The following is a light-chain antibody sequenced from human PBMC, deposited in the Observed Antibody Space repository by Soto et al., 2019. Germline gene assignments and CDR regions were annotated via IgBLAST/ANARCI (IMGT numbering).Light chain of an antibody. CDR1: QFISTY. CDR3: QQSYNTPAT. V-gene: IGKV1-39*01. Sequence: DIQMTQSPSSLSASVGDRVTITCRASQFISTYLNWYQQKPGKAPNLLIYGASSLQSGVPSRFSGSGSGTDFTLTIGSLQPEDSATYYCQQSYNTPATLGQGTKLEIK. CDR2: GAS. J-gene: IGKJ2*01.